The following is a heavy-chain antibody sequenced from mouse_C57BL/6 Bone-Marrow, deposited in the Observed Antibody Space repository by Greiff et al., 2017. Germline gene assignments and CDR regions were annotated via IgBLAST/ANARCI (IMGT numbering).Heavy chain of an antibody. CDR3: ARQGPYYGSSYWYFDV. Sequence: VKVEESGPGLVAPSQSLSITCTVSGFSLTSYGVHWVRQPPGKGLEWLVVIWSDGSTTYNSALKSRLSISKDNSKSQVFLKMNSLQTDDTAMYYCARQGPYYGSSYWYFDVWGTGTTVTVSS. CDR2: IWSDGST. J-gene: IGHJ1*03. CDR1: GFSLTSYG. D-gene: IGHD1-1*01. V-gene: IGHV2-6-1*01.